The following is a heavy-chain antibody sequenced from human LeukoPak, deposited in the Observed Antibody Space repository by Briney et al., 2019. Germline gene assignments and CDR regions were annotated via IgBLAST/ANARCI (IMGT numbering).Heavy chain of an antibody. CDR1: SGSINNNTFY. CDR2: LYYSGIT. J-gene: IGHJ4*02. CDR3: ARRSDSVSDDGEVYFDN. D-gene: IGHD1-26*01. Sequence: PSETLSLTCTVSSGSINNNTFYWGWVRQPPGRGLEWLGSLYYSGITYYNPSLKSRIAISVDTSKNHFSLKMRSVTAADTAVYYCARRSDSVSDDGEVYFDNWGQGTLVTVSS. V-gene: IGHV4-39*02.